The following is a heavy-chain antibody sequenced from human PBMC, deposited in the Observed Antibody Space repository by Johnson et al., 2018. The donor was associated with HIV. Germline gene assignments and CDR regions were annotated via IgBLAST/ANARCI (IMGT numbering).Heavy chain of an antibody. J-gene: IGHJ3*02. Sequence: QVQLVESGGGVVQPGGSLRLSRAASGFTFSSYGMHWVRQAPGKGLQRVACIRYDGSNKYYADSVTGRFTISRDNSKNTLYLQMNSLRAEDTAVYYCAKDQIPAAASRAFDIWGQGTMVTVSS. CDR2: IRYDGSNK. CDR3: AKDQIPAAASRAFDI. CDR1: GFTFSSYG. D-gene: IGHD6-13*01. V-gene: IGHV3-30*02.